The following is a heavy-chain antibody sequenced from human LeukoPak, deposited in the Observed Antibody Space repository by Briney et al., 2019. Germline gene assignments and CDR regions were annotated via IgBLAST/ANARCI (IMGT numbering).Heavy chain of an antibody. CDR1: GGSISSYY. CDR3: ARCRHGNCDYFDY. Sequence: SETLSLTCTVSGGSISSYYWSWIRQPPGKGLEWIGYIYTSGSTNYNPSLKSRVTISVDTSKNQFSLKLRSVTAADTAVYYCARCRHGNCDYFDYWGQGTLVTVYS. D-gene: IGHD1-7*01. V-gene: IGHV4-4*09. CDR2: IYTSGST. J-gene: IGHJ4*02.